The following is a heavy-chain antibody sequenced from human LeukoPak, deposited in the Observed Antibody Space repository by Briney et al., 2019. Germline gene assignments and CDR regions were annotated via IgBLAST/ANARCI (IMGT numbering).Heavy chain of an antibody. V-gene: IGHV4-34*01. D-gene: IGHD3-10*01. CDR1: GGSFSGYY. CDR2: INHSGST. Sequence: SETLSLTCAVYGGSFSGYYWSWIRQPPGKGLEWIGEINHSGSTNYNPSLKSRVTISVDTSKNQFSLKLSSVTAADTAVYYCARGPRSGGPYMDVWGKGTTVTVSS. CDR3: ARGPRSGGPYMDV. J-gene: IGHJ6*03.